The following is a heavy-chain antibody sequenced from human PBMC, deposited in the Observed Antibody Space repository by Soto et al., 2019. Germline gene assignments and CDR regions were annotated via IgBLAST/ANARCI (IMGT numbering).Heavy chain of an antibody. CDR2: ISSSSSYT. CDR1: GFTFSDYY. Sequence: PGGSLSLSCAASGFTFSDYYMSWIRQAPGKGLEWVSYISSSSSYTNYAVSVKGRFTISRDNAKNSLYLQMNSMRAEDTAVYYCASSVWGSYRPYYVDYWVQGT. J-gene: IGHJ4*02. V-gene: IGHV3-11*06. CDR3: ASSVWGSYRPYYVDY. D-gene: IGHD3-16*02.